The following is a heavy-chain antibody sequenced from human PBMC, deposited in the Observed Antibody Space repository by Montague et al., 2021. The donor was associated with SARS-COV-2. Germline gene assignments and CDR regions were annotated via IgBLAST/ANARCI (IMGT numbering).Heavy chain of an antibody. CDR3: ALAVAGRGGYDY. D-gene: IGHD6-19*01. CDR2: TYYRSKWYY. V-gene: IGHV6-1*01. Sequence: CAISGDSVSSNSAAWNWIRQSPSSGLEWLGRTYYRSKWYYEYAVSLKSRITINPDTSKNQFSLQVKSMTHEDTAVYYCALAVAGRGGYDYWGQGTLVTVSS. CDR1: GDSVSSNSAA. J-gene: IGHJ4*02.